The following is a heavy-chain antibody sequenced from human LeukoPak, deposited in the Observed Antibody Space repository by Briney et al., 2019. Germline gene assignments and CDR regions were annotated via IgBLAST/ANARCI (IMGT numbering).Heavy chain of an antibody. J-gene: IGHJ5*02. CDR1: GFTFSSYS. CDR2: ISSSSSYI. CDR3: ARGRGVMTLNSFDP. Sequence: PGGSLRLSCAASGFTFSSYSMNWVRQAPGKGLEWVSSISSSSSYIYFADSVKGRLTISRDNAKNSLYLQMNSLRAEDTAVYYCARGRGVMTLNSFDPWGQGTLVTVSS. D-gene: IGHD3-16*01. V-gene: IGHV3-21*01.